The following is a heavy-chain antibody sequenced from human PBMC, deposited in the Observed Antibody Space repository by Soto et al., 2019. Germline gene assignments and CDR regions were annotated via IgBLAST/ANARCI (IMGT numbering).Heavy chain of an antibody. Sequence: GGSLRLSCAASGFTFSSYAMSWVRQAPGKGLEWVSAISGSGGSTYYADSVKGRFTISRDNSKNTLYLQMNNLRAEDTAVYFCAKDPGSGSYYCYYYIGVWGKGTTVTVSS. CDR3: AKDPGSGSYYCYYYIGV. V-gene: IGHV3-23*01. J-gene: IGHJ6*03. CDR1: GFTFSSYA. CDR2: ISGSGGST. D-gene: IGHD3-10*01.